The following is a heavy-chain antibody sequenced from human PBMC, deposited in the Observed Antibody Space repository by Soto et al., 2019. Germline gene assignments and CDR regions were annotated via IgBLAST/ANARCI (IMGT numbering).Heavy chain of an antibody. CDR3: ARVVPGAEAWFGP. V-gene: IGHV1-18*01. D-gene: IGHD2-2*01. Sequence: VKVSCKTSGYTFSNYGITWVRQAPGQPLEWLGWISLYSDGTNYAQKFQGRVSMTTDTSTTTAYMELRSLRSDDTAVYYCARVVPGAEAWFGPWGQGTLVTVSS. J-gene: IGHJ5*02. CDR2: ISLYSDGT. CDR1: GYTFSNYG.